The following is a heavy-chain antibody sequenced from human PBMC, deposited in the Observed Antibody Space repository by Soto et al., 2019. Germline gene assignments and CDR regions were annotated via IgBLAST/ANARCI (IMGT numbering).Heavy chain of an antibody. CDR2: ISSNGGNA. D-gene: IGHD2-21*01. V-gene: IGHV3-30-3*01. CDR1: GFIFTNYA. Sequence: GGSLRLSCAASGFIFTNYAMHLVRQSPGRGLEWVAVISSNGGNADSADSVKGRFTISKDNSKNTVFLRMDSLRPEDSAIYSCARDRSFGTSGDYSCDLWGQGTLVTLSS. J-gene: IGHJ5*02. CDR3: ARDRSFGTSGDYSCDL.